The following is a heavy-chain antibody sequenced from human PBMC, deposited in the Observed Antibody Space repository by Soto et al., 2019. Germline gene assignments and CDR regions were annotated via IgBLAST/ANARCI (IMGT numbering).Heavy chain of an antibody. V-gene: IGHV5-51*01. Sequence: GESLKISCKGSGYSFTSYWIGWVRQMPGKGLEWMGIIYPGDSDTRYSPSFQGQVTISADKSISTAYLQWSSLKASDTAMYYCARQTPHYYDSSGYQGWPDYWGQGTLVTVSS. D-gene: IGHD3-22*01. CDR3: ARQTPHYYDSSGYQGWPDY. CDR1: GYSFTSYW. CDR2: IYPGDSDT. J-gene: IGHJ4*02.